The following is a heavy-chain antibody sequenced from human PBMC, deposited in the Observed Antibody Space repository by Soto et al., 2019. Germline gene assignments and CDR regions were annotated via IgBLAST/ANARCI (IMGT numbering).Heavy chain of an antibody. Sequence: QVHLEQSGAEVRKPGASVKVSCKTSGYSFTTFDISWVRQATGQGLEWMGWMNPRSGDADYAQKFQCRVTMTRETSITTAYMELSALRSDVTAVYYGVSRGDGIDYWGQGTLVTVSS. D-gene: IGHD2-15*01. CDR3: VSRGDGIDY. V-gene: IGHV1-8*01. CDR2: MNPRSGDA. J-gene: IGHJ4*02. CDR1: GYSFTTFD.